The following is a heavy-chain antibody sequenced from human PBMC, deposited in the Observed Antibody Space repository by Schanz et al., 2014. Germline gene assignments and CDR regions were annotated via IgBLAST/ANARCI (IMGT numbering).Heavy chain of an antibody. CDR2: ISVYNHNK. V-gene: IGHV1-18*01. CDR3: ARSAGRDFWSGYYTRFDY. D-gene: IGHD3-3*01. CDR1: GYIFINSG. J-gene: IGHJ4*02. Sequence: QVHLVQSGAEVKRPGASVKVSCKASGYIFINSGISWVRQAPGQGLEWMGWISVYNHNKEYDQKFQGRVTMTTDTSTSTAYMALRSLRSDDTAVYYCARSAGRDFWSGYYTRFDYWGQGTLVTVSS.